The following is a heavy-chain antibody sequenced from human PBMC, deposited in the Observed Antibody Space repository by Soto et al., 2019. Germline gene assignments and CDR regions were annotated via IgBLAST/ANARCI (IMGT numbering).Heavy chain of an antibody. CDR3: APFTRDTTLVPILY. V-gene: IGHV3-23*01. D-gene: IGHD1-1*01. Sequence: PGGSLRLSCAASGFTFSSYAMSWVRQAPGQGLEWVSSISGIDGSTSYANSVKGRFTISRDNSKNTLFLQMNSLRAEDTAVYYCAPFTRDTTLVPILYLRQGTPVTSPQ. CDR2: ISGIDGST. J-gene: IGHJ4*02. CDR1: GFTFSSYA.